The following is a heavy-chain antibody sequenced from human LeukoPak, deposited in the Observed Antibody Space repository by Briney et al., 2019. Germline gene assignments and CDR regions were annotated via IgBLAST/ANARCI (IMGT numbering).Heavy chain of an antibody. J-gene: IGHJ6*02. CDR1: GGSFSGYY. V-gene: IGHV4-34*01. CDR3: ARAKGLRYFDWSPRWAGMDV. CDR2: INHSGST. Sequence: SETLSLTCAVYGGSFSGYYWSWIRQPPGKGLEWIGEINHSGSTNYNPSLKSRVTISVDTSKNQFSLKLSSVTAADTAVYYCARAKGLRYFDWSPRWAGMDVWGQGTTVTVSS. D-gene: IGHD3-9*01.